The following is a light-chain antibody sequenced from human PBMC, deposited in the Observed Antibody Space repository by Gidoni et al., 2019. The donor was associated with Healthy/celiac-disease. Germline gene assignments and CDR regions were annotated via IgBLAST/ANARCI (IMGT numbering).Light chain of an antibody. Sequence: SQSVSSNLAWYQQKPGQAPRLLIYGASTRATGIPARFSGSGSGTEFTLTISSLQSEDFAVYYCQQYNNWPLARYTFXXXTKLEIK. J-gene: IGKJ2*01. CDR3: QQYNNWPLARYT. CDR1: QSVSSN. CDR2: GAS. V-gene: IGKV3-15*01.